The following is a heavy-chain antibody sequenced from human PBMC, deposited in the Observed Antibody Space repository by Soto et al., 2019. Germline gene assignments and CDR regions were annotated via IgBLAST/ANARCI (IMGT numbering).Heavy chain of an antibody. Sequence: SETLSLTCTVSGGSISSYYWSWIRQPPGKGLEWIGYIYYSGSTNYNPSLKSRVTISVDTSKNQFSLKLSSVTAADTAVYYCARHPNFWSGYYNAYYYYYMDVWGKGTTVTVSS. CDR1: GGSISSYY. D-gene: IGHD3-3*01. CDR2: IYYSGST. V-gene: IGHV4-59*08. CDR3: ARHPNFWSGYYNAYYYYYMDV. J-gene: IGHJ6*03.